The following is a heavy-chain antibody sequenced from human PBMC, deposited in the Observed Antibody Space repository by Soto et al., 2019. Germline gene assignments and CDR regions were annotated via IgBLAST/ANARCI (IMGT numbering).Heavy chain of an antibody. D-gene: IGHD5-18*01. Sequence: PGGSLRLSCAASGFTFSSYAMHWVRQAPGKGLEWVAVISYDGSNKYYADSVKGRFTISRDNSKNTLYLQMNSLRAEDTAVYYCARGRYSYGPSYYYYGMDVWGRGTTVTVSS. V-gene: IGHV3-30-3*01. J-gene: IGHJ6*02. CDR3: ARGRYSYGPSYYYYGMDV. CDR1: GFTFSSYA. CDR2: ISYDGSNK.